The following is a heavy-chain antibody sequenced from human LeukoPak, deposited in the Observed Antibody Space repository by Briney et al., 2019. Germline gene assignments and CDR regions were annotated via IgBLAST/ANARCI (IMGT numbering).Heavy chain of an antibody. V-gene: IGHV1-2*02. CDR1: GYTFTVFY. Sequence: ASVKVSCKASGYTFTVFYMQWVRQAPGQGLEWMGWINPNSGGTYSAQKFQGRVTMTRDTSITTAYMELRRLRSDDTALYYCARATGSVDYYYMDVWGKGTTVTVSS. CDR3: ARATGSVDYYYMDV. D-gene: IGHD1-1*01. J-gene: IGHJ6*03. CDR2: INPNSGGT.